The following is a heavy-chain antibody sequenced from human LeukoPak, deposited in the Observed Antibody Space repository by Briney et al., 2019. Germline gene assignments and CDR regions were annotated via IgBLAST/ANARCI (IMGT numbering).Heavy chain of an antibody. V-gene: IGHV1-69*06. CDR3: ARARKGEGGYVSYYYYYMEV. CDR1: GGTFSSYA. D-gene: IGHD5-12*01. J-gene: IGHJ6*03. CDR2: IIPIFGTA. Sequence: SVKVSCKASGGTFSSYAISWVRQAPGQGLEWMGGIIPIFGTANYAQKFQGRVTITGDKYTRRAYMEVSSLTSEDTAVYYCARARKGEGGYVSYYYYYMEVWGKGPTVTVSS.